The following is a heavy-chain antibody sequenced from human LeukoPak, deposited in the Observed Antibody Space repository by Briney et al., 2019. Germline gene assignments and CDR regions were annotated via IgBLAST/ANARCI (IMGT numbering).Heavy chain of an antibody. Sequence: GGSLRLSCAASGFTFDDYAMHWVRQAPGKGLEWVSGISWNRGSIGYADSVKGRFTISRDNAKNSLYLQMNSLRAEDTALYYCAKDAGPGHFDYWGQGTLVTVSS. CDR3: AKDAGPGHFDY. V-gene: IGHV3-9*01. CDR1: GFTFDDYA. J-gene: IGHJ4*02. CDR2: ISWNRGSI.